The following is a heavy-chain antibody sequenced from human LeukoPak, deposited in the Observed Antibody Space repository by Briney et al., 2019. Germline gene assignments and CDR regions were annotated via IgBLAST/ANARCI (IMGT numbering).Heavy chain of an antibody. J-gene: IGHJ4*02. D-gene: IGHD6-6*01. CDR3: ARSSSFYYFDY. Sequence: VASVKVSCKASGYTFTGYYMHWVRQAPGHGLEWMGRINPNSGGTNYAQKFQGRVTMTRDTSISTAYMELSRLRSDDTAVYYCARSSSFYYFDYWGQGTLVTVSS. CDR1: GYTFTGYY. CDR2: INPNSGGT. V-gene: IGHV1-2*06.